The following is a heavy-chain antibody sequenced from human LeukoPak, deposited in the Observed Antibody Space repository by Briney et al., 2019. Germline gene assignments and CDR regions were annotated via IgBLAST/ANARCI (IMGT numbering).Heavy chain of an antibody. CDR2: INPNSGGT. Sequence: ASVKVSCKASGYTFTGYYTHWVRQAPGQGLEWMGWINPNSGGTNYAQKFQGRVTMTRDTSISTAYMELSRLRSDDTAVYYCARDRTGYGGNSGWFDPWGQGTLVTVSS. J-gene: IGHJ5*02. CDR1: GYTFTGYY. V-gene: IGHV1-2*02. CDR3: ARDRTGYGGNSGWFDP. D-gene: IGHD4-23*01.